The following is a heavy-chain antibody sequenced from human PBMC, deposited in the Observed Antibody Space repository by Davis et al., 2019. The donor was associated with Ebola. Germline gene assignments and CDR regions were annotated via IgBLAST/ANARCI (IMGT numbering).Heavy chain of an antibody. CDR2: IYPSDSDT. CDR1: GYSFTSYW. CDR3: AKAAAAGAGYYHYYMDV. V-gene: IGHV5-51*01. D-gene: IGHD6-13*01. Sequence: GESLKISCKASGYSFTSYWIAWVRQMPGEGLEWMGNIYPSDSDTTYSPSFQGQVTISADKSTTTAYLQWSSLKASDTAMYYCAKAAAAGAGYYHYYMDVWGKGTTVTVSS. J-gene: IGHJ6*03.